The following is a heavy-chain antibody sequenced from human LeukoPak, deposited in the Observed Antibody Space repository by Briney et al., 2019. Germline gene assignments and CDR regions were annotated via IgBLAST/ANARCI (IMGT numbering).Heavy chain of an antibody. J-gene: IGHJ4*02. V-gene: IGHV3-7*01. CDR1: GFTFSTYW. D-gene: IGHD6-13*01. CDR3: ARDFGPAAAGLDY. CDR2: IKKDGSEK. Sequence: PGGSLRLSCAASGFTFSTYWMSWVRQAPGKGLEWVANIKKDGSEKYYVDSVKGRFTISRDNAKNSLYLQMNSLRAEDTAVYYCARDFGPAAAGLDYWSQGTLVTVSS.